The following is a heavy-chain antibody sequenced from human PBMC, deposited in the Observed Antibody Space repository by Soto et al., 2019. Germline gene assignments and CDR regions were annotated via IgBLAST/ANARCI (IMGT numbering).Heavy chain of an antibody. CDR1: GFSFSHYA. J-gene: IGHJ4*02. V-gene: IGHV3-30-3*01. CDR2: TSDDGTNI. D-gene: IGHD3-9*01. CDR3: ARDIYDILTGRFDY. Sequence: QVQLVESGGGVVQPGRSLRLSCATSGFSFSHYAMHWVRQAPGKGLEWVAVTSDDGTNIYYADSVKGRFTISRDNSKNTLYLQMNCLRAEDTAVYYCARDIYDILTGRFDYWGQGTLVTVSS.